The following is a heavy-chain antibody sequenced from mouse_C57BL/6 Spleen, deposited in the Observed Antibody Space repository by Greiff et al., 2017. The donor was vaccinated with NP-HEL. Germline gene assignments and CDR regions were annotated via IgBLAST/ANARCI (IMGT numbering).Heavy chain of an antibody. CDR1: GFTFSDYG. CDR3: ARRGYYGSRPYYYAMDY. V-gene: IGHV5-17*01. J-gene: IGHJ4*01. D-gene: IGHD1-1*01. Sequence: EVKLVESGGGLVKPGGSLKLSCAASGFTFSDYGMHWVRQAPEKGLEWVAYISSGSSTIYYADTVKGRFTISRDNAKNTLSLQMTSLRSEDTAMYYCARRGYYGSRPYYYAMDYWGQGTSVTVSS. CDR2: ISSGSSTI.